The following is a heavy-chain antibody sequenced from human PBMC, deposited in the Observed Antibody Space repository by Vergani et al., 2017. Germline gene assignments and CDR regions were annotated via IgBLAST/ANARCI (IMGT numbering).Heavy chain of an antibody. J-gene: IGHJ4*02. CDR2: INTNSGGT. V-gene: IGHV1-2*02. CDR3: ARTLRYYYDSSGYSFDY. Sequence: QVQLVQSGAEVKKPGASVMVSCKDAGYTFTGYYMHWVRQDPGQGLEWMGWINTNSGGTNYAQKFQGRVTMTRDTAISTAYMELSRLSSDDTAVYYCARTLRYYYDSSGYSFDYWGQGTLVTVSS. CDR1: GYTFTGYY. D-gene: IGHD3-22*01.